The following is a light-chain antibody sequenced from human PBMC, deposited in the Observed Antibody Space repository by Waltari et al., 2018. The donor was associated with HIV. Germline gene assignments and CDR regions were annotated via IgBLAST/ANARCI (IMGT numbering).Light chain of an antibody. CDR1: TFNTGAGPD. CDR3: QSYDNRLRGV. V-gene: IGLV1-40*01. Sequence: QSVLTQPPSVSGAPGQRVRISCTGTTFNTGAGPDVHWYQHLPGTAPKPPIFGNNNRPSGVPDRFSGSKSGSSASLAITGLQAEDEADYYCQSYDNRLRGVFGGGTKVTVL. J-gene: IGLJ3*02. CDR2: GNN.